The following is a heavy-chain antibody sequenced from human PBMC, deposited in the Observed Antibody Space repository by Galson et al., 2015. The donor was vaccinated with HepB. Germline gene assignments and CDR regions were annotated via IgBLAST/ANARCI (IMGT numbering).Heavy chain of an antibody. CDR2: TYYRSKWNN. V-gene: IGHV6-1*01. D-gene: IGHD7-27*01. CDR3: ARAPTGGWYFDL. J-gene: IGHJ2*01. CDR1: GDSVSSNSAA. Sequence: CAISGDSVSSNSAAWNWIRQSPSRGLEWLGRTYYRSKWNNDYAVSVKNRITINPDTSKNQFSLQLNSVTPEDAAVYYCARAPTGGWYFDLRGRGILVTVSS.